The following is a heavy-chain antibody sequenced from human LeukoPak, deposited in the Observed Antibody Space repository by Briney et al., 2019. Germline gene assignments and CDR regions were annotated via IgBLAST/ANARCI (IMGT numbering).Heavy chain of an antibody. V-gene: IGHV1-8*01. CDR2: MNHKSSNT. J-gene: IGHJ4*02. CDR3: ERGAPGDDSFDY. CDR1: GYTFTSYD. Sequence: SSVKVSFKDSGYTFTSYDLNWVRQATGQGLEGMGWMNHKSSNTGYAQKFQGRVAMTRNTYISTAYMELSSLRSEDTAVYYCERGAPGDDSFDYWGQGTLVTVSS. D-gene: IGHD3-16*01.